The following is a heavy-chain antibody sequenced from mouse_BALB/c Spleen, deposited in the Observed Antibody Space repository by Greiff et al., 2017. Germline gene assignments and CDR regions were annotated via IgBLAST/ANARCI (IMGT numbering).Heavy chain of an antibody. J-gene: IGHJ2*01. V-gene: IGHV5-9-3*01. CDR3: ARGLRVPSFDY. CDR1: GFTFSSYA. D-gene: IGHD1-1*01. Sequence: EVKLVESGGGLVKPGGSLKLSCAASGFTFSSYAMSWVRQTPEKRLEWVATISSGGSYTYYPDSVKGRFTISRDNAKNTLYLQMSSLRSEATAMYYCARGLRVPSFDYWGQGTTLTVSS. CDR2: ISSGGSYT.